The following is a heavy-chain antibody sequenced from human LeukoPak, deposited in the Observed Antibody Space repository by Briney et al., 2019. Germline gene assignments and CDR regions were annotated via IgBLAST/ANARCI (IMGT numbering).Heavy chain of an antibody. CDR2: INPNSGCT. J-gene: IGHJ4*02. CDR1: VYTFTDYY. V-gene: IGHV1-2*02. Sequence: ASVNVSFKASVYTFTDYYMHWVRQAPGQRLEWVGWINPNSGCTNYAQKFQGRDTMTRDTSISTAYMELSRLRSDDTAVYYCARGKVAMILIFDYWGQGTLVTVSS. D-gene: IGHD5-12*01. CDR3: ARGKVAMILIFDY.